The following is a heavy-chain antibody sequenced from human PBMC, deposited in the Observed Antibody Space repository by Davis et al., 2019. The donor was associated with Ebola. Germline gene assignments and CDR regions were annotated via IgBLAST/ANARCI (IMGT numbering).Heavy chain of an antibody. CDR2: ITSSGGST. CDR3: ARGFLGYCTH. V-gene: IGHV3-23*01. CDR1: GFTFSSFA. D-gene: IGHD2-8*01. Sequence: GGSLRLSCSASGFTFSSFAMSWVRQAPGKGLEWVSTITSSGGSTYYADSVKGRFSVSRDSSRSTLSLQMNSLRAEDTAVYYCARGFLGYCTHWGQGTLVTVSS. J-gene: IGHJ4*02.